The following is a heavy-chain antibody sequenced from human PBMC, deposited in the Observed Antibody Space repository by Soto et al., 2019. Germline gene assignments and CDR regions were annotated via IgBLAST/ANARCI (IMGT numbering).Heavy chain of an antibody. Sequence: SETLSLTCAVYGGSFSGYYWSWIRQPPGKGLEWIGEINHSGSTNYNPSLKSRVTISVDTSKNQFSLKLSSVTAADTAVYYCARAPHTRVVARERGLFDYWGQGTLVTVSS. CDR2: INHSGST. V-gene: IGHV4-34*01. CDR1: GGSFSGYY. CDR3: ARAPHTRVVARERGLFDY. J-gene: IGHJ4*02. D-gene: IGHD3-10*01.